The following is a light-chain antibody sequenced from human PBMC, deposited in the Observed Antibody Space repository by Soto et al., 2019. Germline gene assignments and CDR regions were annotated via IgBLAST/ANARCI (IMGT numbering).Light chain of an antibody. CDR3: MQALQTPIT. Sequence: EIVMTQSPLSLPVTPGDPASISCRSSQSLLHSDGRNYLDWYLQKPGQSPQLLIYRGSTRASGVPDRFSGSGSGTDFTLEISRGEAEDVGIYYCMQALQTPITFGPGTKVDIK. CDR1: QSLLHSDGRNY. J-gene: IGKJ3*01. CDR2: RGS. V-gene: IGKV2-28*01.